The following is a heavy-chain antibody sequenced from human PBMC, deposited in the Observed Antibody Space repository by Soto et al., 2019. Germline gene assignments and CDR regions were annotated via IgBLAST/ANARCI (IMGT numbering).Heavy chain of an antibody. CDR3: ASLRDEYCSSTSCPFDY. J-gene: IGHJ4*02. D-gene: IGHD2-2*01. CDR2: IDPSDSYT. V-gene: IGHV5-51*01. CDR1: GYNFTNYW. Sequence: PGESLKISCKGSGYNFTNYWIGWVRQMPGKGLESMGIIDPSDSYTTYSPSFQGQVTISADKSISTAYLQWSSLKASDTAMYYCASLRDEYCSSTSCPFDYWGQGTLVTVSS.